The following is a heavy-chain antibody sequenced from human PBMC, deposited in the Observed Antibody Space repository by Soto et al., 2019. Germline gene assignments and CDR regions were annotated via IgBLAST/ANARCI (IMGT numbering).Heavy chain of an antibody. J-gene: IGHJ6*02. D-gene: IGHD6-6*01. Sequence: PSETLSLTCSVSGGSVSSGSYYWSWIRQPPGKGLEWIGHISYSGSTYYADSVKGRFTISRDNSKNTLYLQMNSLRAEDTAVYYCAKDVAARLSWGYYYYGMDVWGQGTTVTVSS. CDR3: AKDVAARLSWGYYYYGMDV. V-gene: IGHV4-61*01. CDR1: GGSVSSGSYY. CDR2: ISYSGST.